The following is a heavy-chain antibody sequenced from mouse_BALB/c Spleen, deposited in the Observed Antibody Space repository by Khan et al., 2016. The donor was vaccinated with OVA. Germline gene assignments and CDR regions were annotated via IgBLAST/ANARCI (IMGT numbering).Heavy chain of an antibody. D-gene: IGHD2-12*01. Sequence: QVQLKESGAELARPGASVKMSCKASGYTFTTYTIHWVKQRPGQGLEWIGYIIPSTDYTNYNQKFKDKATLTADKSSTTAYMQLRSLTSEDSAVYYCAKEGAYYSSGGWFAYWGQGTLVTVSA. CDR3: AKEGAYYSSGGWFAY. V-gene: IGHV1-4*01. J-gene: IGHJ3*01. CDR2: IIPSTDYT. CDR1: GYTFTTYT.